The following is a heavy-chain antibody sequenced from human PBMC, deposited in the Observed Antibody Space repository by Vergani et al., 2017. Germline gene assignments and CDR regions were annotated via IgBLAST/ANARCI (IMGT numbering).Heavy chain of an antibody. CDR1: GGSISSYY. V-gene: IGHV4-59*08. CDR3: ARSYYDILAGFDP. D-gene: IGHD3-9*01. J-gene: IGHJ5*02. CDR2: IYYSGST. Sequence: QVQLQESGPGLVKPSETLSLTCTVSGGSISSYYWSWIRQPPGKGLEWIGYIYYSGSTNYNPPLKSRVTISVDTSKNQFSLKLSSVTAADAAVYYCARSYYDILAGFDPWGQGTLVTVSS.